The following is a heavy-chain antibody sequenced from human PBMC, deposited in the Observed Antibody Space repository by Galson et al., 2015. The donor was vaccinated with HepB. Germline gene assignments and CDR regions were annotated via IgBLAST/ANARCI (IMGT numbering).Heavy chain of an antibody. V-gene: IGHV1-46*01. D-gene: IGHD2-15*01. J-gene: IGHJ4*02. CDR2: IFAGGGNT. CDR1: GYTLTNYH. Sequence: SVKVSCKASGYTLTNYHFHWVRQAPGQGPEWMGKIFAGGGNTRYAGRFQGRVTLTRDSSTSTIYMEVSSLRSDDTAVYYCARETPDTYYFDYWGQGTLVTVSS. CDR3: ARETPDTYYFDY.